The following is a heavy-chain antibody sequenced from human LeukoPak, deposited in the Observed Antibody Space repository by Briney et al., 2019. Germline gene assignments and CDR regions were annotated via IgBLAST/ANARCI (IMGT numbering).Heavy chain of an antibody. V-gene: IGHV1-69*01. J-gene: IGHJ6*03. Sequence: ASVKVSCKASGGTFSSYAISWVRQAPGQGLEWMGGIIPIFGTANYAQKFQGRVTITADESTSTAYMELSSLSSEDTAVYYCARDGYNLDYYYYMDVWGKGTTVTVSS. D-gene: IGHD5-24*01. CDR1: GGTFSSYA. CDR3: ARDGYNLDYYYYMDV. CDR2: IIPIFGTA.